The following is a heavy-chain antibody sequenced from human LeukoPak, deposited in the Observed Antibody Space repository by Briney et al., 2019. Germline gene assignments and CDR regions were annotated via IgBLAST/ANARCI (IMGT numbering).Heavy chain of an antibody. Sequence: SETLSLTCTVSGGSISSYYWSWIRQPPGKGLEWIGYIYYSGSTNYNPSLKSRVTISVDTSKNQFSLKLSSVTAADTAVYYCAGHELYYGDASHIDYWGQGTLVTVSS. J-gene: IGHJ4*02. CDR1: GGSISSYY. CDR2: IYYSGST. CDR3: AGHELYYGDASHIDY. D-gene: IGHD4-17*01. V-gene: IGHV4-59*01.